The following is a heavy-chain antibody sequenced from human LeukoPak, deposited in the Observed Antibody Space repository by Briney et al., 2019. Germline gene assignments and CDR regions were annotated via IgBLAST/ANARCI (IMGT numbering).Heavy chain of an antibody. V-gene: IGHV3-30-3*01. D-gene: IGHD3-16*01. J-gene: IGHJ4*02. CDR3: ARDWAGGLFDY. CDR1: GFTFSSYA. CDR2: MSFDGTHI. Sequence: PGRSLRLSCAASGFTFSSYAMHWVRQAPGKGLEWVAVMSFDGTHIYYADSVKGRFTISRDNSKNSLYLQMNSLRAEDTAVYYCARDWAGGLFDYWGQGTLVTVSS.